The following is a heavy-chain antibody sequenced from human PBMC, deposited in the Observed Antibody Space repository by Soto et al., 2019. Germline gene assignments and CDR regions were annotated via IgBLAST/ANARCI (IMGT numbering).Heavy chain of an antibody. CDR3: AKDNAVADFGTLVY. CDR2: ISWNSGII. D-gene: IGHD6-19*01. CDR1: GFTFDDYG. Sequence: PGGSLRLSCAASGFTFDDYGMHWVRQAPGKGLEWVSGISWNSGIIAYADSVKGRFTISRDNAKNSLYLQMDSLRAEDTALYFCAKDNAVADFGTLVYWGQGTLVTVSS. J-gene: IGHJ4*02. V-gene: IGHV3-9*01.